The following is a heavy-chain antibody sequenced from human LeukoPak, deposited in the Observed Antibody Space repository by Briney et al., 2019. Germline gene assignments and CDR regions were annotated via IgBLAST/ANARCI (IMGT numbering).Heavy chain of an antibody. CDR1: GGSISSYY. Sequence: SETLSLTCTVSGGSISSYYWSWIRQPAGKGLEWIGRIYTSGSTNYNPSLKSRVTMSVDTSKNQFSLKLSSVTAADTAVYYCVAEWDYYYYMDVWGKGTTVTVSS. CDR2: IYTSGST. CDR3: VAEWDYYYYMDV. J-gene: IGHJ6*03. V-gene: IGHV4-4*07. D-gene: IGHD3-3*01.